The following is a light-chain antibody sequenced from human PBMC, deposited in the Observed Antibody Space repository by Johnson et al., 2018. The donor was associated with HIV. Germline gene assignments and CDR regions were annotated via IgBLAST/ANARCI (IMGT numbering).Light chain of an antibody. CDR2: DNN. CDR1: TSNIGNNY. J-gene: IGLJ1*01. Sequence: QSVLTQPPSVSAAPGQKVTVSCSGSTSNIGNNYVSWYQQLPGTAPKLLIYDNNKRPSGIPDRFSGSKSGTSATLGITGLQTGDEADYYCGTWDSSLYAYVFGTGNKVTVL. CDR3: GTWDSSLYAYV. V-gene: IGLV1-51*01.